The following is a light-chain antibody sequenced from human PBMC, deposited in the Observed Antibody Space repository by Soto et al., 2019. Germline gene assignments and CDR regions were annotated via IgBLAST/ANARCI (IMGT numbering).Light chain of an antibody. V-gene: IGKV1-5*03. CDR3: QHYNSYSEA. CDR1: HIISSW. CDR2: KAS. J-gene: IGKJ1*01. Sequence: DIQMTQSPSTLSASVGDRVTIPGEAGHIISSWLAWYQQKPGKAPKILIYKASTLKSGVPSRFSGSGSGTEFTLTISSLQPDDFATYYCQHYNSYSEAFGQGTKVEIK.